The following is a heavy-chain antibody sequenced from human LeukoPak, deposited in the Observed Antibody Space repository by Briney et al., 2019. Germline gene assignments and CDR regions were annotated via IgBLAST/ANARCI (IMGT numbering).Heavy chain of an antibody. J-gene: IGHJ4*02. CDR1: VGTFTSYT. CDR2: SIPILGIA. D-gene: IGHD5-18*01. Sequence: SGKLSCKASVGTFTSYTISWVRQAPGQGLEWMGRSIPILGIANYAQKSPGRVTITANKSTGTAYMELTSLRSEDTAVYYCARGLDTAIDYWGQGTLVTVSS. CDR3: ARGLDTAIDY. V-gene: IGHV1-69*02.